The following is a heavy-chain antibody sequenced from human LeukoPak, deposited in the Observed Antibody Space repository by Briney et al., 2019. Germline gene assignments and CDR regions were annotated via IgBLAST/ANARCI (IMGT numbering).Heavy chain of an antibody. J-gene: IGHJ4*02. V-gene: IGHV4-34*01. CDR3: ARRAYYYDSSGYRFDY. CDR1: GGSFSDYY. Sequence: SETLSLTCAVYGGSFSDYYWSWIRQPPGKGLEWIGEIHHSGSTNYNPSLKSRVTISVDTSKNQFSLKLSSVTAADTAVYYCARRAYYYDSSGYRFDYWGQGTLVTVSS. CDR2: IHHSGST. D-gene: IGHD3-22*01.